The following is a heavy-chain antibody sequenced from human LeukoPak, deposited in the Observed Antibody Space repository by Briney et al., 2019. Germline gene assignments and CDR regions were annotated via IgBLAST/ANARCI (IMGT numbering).Heavy chain of an antibody. CDR1: GFTFRSYE. CDR3: ARGNTYFDY. D-gene: IGHD2-21*01. J-gene: IGHJ4*02. CDR2: ISTGDSTI. Sequence: GGSLRLSCAGSGFTFRSYEMNWVRQAPGKGLEWVSYISTGDSTIYYADSVKGRFTISRDNANNSLCLQLNSLRAEDTAVYYCARGNTYFDYWGQGTLVTVSS. V-gene: IGHV3-48*03.